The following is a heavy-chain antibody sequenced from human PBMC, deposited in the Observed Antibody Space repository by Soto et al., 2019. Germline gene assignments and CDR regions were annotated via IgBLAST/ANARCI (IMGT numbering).Heavy chain of an antibody. V-gene: IGHV3-13*01. D-gene: IGHD6-19*01. Sequence: GGSLRLSCAASGFTFSSYDMHWVRQATGKGLEWVSVIYTAGDTYYPDSVKGRFTISRDSAKNTLFLQVHSLRAEDTAVYYCARAVAGTHFDYWGQGALVTVSS. CDR3: ARAVAGTHFDY. J-gene: IGHJ4*02. CDR2: IYTAGDT. CDR1: GFTFSSYD.